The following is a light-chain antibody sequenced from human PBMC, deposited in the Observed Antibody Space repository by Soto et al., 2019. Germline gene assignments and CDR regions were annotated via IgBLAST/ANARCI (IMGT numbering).Light chain of an antibody. CDR2: GET. CDR1: QSVRSN. CDR3: QQFNNWPRT. Sequence: EIVMTQSPATLSMSPGERATLSCRASQSVRSNLAWYQQKPGQAPRLVMYGETTRATGIPARFGGSGSGTEFTLTISSVQSEDFAVYYGQQFNNWPRTFGQGTKVEIK. J-gene: IGKJ1*01. V-gene: IGKV3-15*01.